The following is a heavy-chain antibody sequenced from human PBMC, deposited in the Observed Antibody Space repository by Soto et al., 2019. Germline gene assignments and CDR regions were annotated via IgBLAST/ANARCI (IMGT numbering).Heavy chain of an antibody. CDR1: GFTFSSYG. D-gene: IGHD3-10*01. CDR2: ISYDGSNK. Sequence: GGSLRLSCAASGFTFSSYGMHWVRRAPGKGLEWVAVISYDGSNKYYADSVKGRFTISRDNSKNTLYLQMNSLRAEDTAVYYCAKTMVRGVTRSPFYYYYYMDVWGKGTTVTVSS. V-gene: IGHV3-30*18. CDR3: AKTMVRGVTRSPFYYYYYMDV. J-gene: IGHJ6*03.